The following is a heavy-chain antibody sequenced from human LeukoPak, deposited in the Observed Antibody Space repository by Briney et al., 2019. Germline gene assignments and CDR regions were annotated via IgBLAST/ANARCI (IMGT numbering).Heavy chain of an antibody. J-gene: IGHJ6*02. CDR1: GVSIRSYF. CDR3: ARDRTEIVGTTLYYYYGIDV. Sequence: PSETLSLTCTVSGVSIRSYFWSWIRQPPGKGLEWIGYIDYSGSTNYNPSLKSRVTISVDTSKNQFSLNLSSVTAADTAVYYCARDRTEIVGTTLYYYYGIDVWSQGTTVTVSS. CDR2: IDYSGST. D-gene: IGHD1-26*01. V-gene: IGHV4-59*01.